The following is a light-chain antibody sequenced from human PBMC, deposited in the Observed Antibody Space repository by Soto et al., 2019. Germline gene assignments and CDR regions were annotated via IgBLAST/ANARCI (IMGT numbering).Light chain of an antibody. CDR2: KAS. CDR1: QSISTY. V-gene: IGKV1-5*03. J-gene: IGKJ2*01. Sequence: DIQMTQSPSTLSASVGDRATITCRASQSISTYLAWYQQKPGNAPKLLIYKASNLQSGVPSRFSGSGSGTEFTLTISSLQPDDFATYYCQQYNSYSPYTFGQGTNLEIK. CDR3: QQYNSYSPYT.